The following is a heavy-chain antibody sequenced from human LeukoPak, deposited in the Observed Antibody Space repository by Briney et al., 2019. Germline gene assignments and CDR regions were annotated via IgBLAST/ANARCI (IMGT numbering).Heavy chain of an antibody. V-gene: IGHV1-69*13. Sequence: GASVKVSCKASGGTFSSYAISWVRQAPGQGLEWMGGIIPIFGTANYAQKFQGRVTITADEPTSTAYMELSSLRSDDTAVYYCARAKGRVGATLTEFYYWGQGTLVTVSS. CDR2: IIPIFGTA. CDR1: GGTFSSYA. CDR3: ARAKGRVGATLTEFYY. D-gene: IGHD1-26*01. J-gene: IGHJ4*02.